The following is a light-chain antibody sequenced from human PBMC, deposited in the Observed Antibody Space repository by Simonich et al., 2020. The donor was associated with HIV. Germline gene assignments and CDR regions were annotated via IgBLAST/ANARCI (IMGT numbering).Light chain of an antibody. V-gene: IGKV3-11*01. Sequence: EIVLTQSPATLSLSPGERATLSCRASQGVSSNLAWYQQKPGQAPRLLIYDASNRATGIPARVSGSGSGTDFTLTISSLEPEDFAVYYCQQRSNWPPYTFGQGTKLEIK. CDR3: QQRSNWPPYT. J-gene: IGKJ2*01. CDR2: DAS. CDR1: QGVSSN.